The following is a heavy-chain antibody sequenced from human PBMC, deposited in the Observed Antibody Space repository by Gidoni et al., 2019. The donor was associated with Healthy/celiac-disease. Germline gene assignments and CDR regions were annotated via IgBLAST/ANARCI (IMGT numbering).Heavy chain of an antibody. J-gene: IGHJ3*02. Sequence: EVQLVESGGGLVQPGGSLRLSCAASGFTVSSNYLRWVRQAPGKGLAWVSVIYSVGSTYYADSVKGRFTISRDNSKNTLYLQMNSLRAEDTAVYYCATSPHYDFWSGYQRDAFDIWGQGTMVTVSS. CDR2: IYSVGST. V-gene: IGHV3-66*01. CDR1: GFTVSSNY. D-gene: IGHD3-3*01. CDR3: ATSPHYDFWSGYQRDAFDI.